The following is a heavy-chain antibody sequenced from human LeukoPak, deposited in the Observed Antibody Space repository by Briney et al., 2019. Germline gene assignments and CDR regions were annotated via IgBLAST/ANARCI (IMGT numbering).Heavy chain of an antibody. CDR3: GRNLGSGSDH. V-gene: IGHV4-59*02. CDR2: THYRGDI. Sequence: SETLSLTCSVSGASVSSDYWDWIRQSPGRGLEWIGYTHYRGDINYNPSLKSRLTMSVDASSNQVSLKLSSVTAADAAVYYCGRNLGSGSDHWGQGTLVTVSS. J-gene: IGHJ4*02. D-gene: IGHD3-10*01. CDR1: GASVSSDY.